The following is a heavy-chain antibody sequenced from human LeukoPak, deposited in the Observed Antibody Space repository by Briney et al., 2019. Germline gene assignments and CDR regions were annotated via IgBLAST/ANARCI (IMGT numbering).Heavy chain of an antibody. CDR3: AGAPEYSSSFV. V-gene: IGHV1-2*02. CDR2: INPNSGGT. Sequence: ASVKVSCKASGYTFTGYYMHWVRQAPGQGLEWMGWINPNSGGTNYAQKFQGRVTMTRDTSTSTVYMELSSLRSEDTAVYYCAGAPEYSSSFVWGQGTMVTVSS. J-gene: IGHJ3*01. D-gene: IGHD6-6*01. CDR1: GYTFTGYY.